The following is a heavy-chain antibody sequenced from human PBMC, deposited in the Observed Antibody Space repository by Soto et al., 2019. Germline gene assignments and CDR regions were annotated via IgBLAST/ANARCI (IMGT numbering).Heavy chain of an antibody. CDR2: MNPNSGNT. V-gene: IGHV1-8*01. D-gene: IGHD2-2*01. CDR1: GYTFTSYD. Sequence: GASVKVSCKASGYTFTSYDINWVRQATGQGLEWMGWMNPNSGNTGYAQKFQGRVTMTRNTSISTAYMELSRLRSDDTAVYYCARAGGIVVVPAAKVGPSWFDPWGQGTLVTVSS. J-gene: IGHJ5*02. CDR3: ARAGGIVVVPAAKVGPSWFDP.